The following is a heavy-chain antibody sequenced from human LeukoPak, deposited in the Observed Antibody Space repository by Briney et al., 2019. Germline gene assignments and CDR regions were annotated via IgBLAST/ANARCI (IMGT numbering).Heavy chain of an antibody. CDR2: INPHSGGT. D-gene: IGHD4-17*01. CDR3: ARGDYGDSFDY. Sequence: SVKVSCKASGYSFIDYYMHWVRQAPGQGPEWMGWINPHSGGTTYAQKFHGRVTMTRDTSITTAYMELTRLTSDDTAVYYCARGDYGDSFDYWGQGTLVTVS. J-gene: IGHJ4*02. CDR1: GYSFIDYY. V-gene: IGHV1-2*02.